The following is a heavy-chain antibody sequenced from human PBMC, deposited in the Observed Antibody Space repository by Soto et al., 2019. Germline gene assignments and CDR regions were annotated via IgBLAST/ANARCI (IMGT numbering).Heavy chain of an antibody. CDR2: INSGGNT. CDR3: ARGGDRFGYGEYCYYCMDV. CDR1: GFGVSNNY. D-gene: IGHD5-18*01. Sequence: EVQLVESGGGLVQPGGSLRLSCAASGFGVSNNYMSWVRQAPGKGLEWVSAINSGGNTYYADSVKGRFTISRDNSKTTVYLQMNSVGGTDTAVYYCARGGDRFGYGEYCYYCMDVWGQGTTVTVSS. J-gene: IGHJ6*02. V-gene: IGHV3-66*01.